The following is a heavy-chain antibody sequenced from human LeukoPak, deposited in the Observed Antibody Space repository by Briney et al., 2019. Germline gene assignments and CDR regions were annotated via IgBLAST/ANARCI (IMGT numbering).Heavy chain of an antibody. CDR1: GFTFRSNW. J-gene: IGHJ4*02. Sequence: GGSLRLSCAASGFTFRSNWMHWVRQVPGKGLVWVSRINTDGRSTGYADSVKGRFTISRDNAENTLYLQMNSLRAEDTSVYYCARGKGGSGYSIDYWGQGTLVTVSS. CDR3: ARGKGGSGYSIDY. D-gene: IGHD3-3*01. CDR2: INTDGRST. V-gene: IGHV3-74*01.